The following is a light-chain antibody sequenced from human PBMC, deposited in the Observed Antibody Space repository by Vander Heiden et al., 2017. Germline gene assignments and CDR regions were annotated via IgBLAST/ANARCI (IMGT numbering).Light chain of an antibody. CDR3: QQYDNPLLT. Sequence: DIQMTQSPSSLSASVGDRVTITCQASQDISNYLNWYQQKPGKAPKLLIYDASNLETGVPSRGSGSGSGTDFTFTISSLQPEDIATYYRQQYDNPLLTFGGGTKVEIK. CDR2: DAS. J-gene: IGKJ4*01. CDR1: QDISNY. V-gene: IGKV1-33*01.